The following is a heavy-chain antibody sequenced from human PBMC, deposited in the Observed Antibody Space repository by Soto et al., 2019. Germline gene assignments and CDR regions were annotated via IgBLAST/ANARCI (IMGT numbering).Heavy chain of an antibody. CDR2: IYNSGST. Sequence: SETLSLTCTVSGASISSGGYFWSWIRQHPGRGLEWIGYIYNSGSTFYKPSLQSRVTISVDTPKSQFSLKLSSVTAADTAVYYCARGLNSGYSRPFDYWGQGTLVTVSS. V-gene: IGHV4-31*03. J-gene: IGHJ4*02. D-gene: IGHD3-22*01. CDR3: ARGLNSGYSRPFDY. CDR1: GASISSGGYF.